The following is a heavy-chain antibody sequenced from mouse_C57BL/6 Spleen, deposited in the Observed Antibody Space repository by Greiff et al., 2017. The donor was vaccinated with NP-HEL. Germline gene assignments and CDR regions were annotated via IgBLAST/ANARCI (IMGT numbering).Heavy chain of an antibody. V-gene: IGHV3-6*01. J-gene: IGHJ3*01. CDR3: AREEDYYGSSYIAY. CDR1: GYSITSGYY. D-gene: IGHD1-1*01. CDR2: ISYDGSN. Sequence: EVQLVESGPGLVKPSQSLSLTCSVTGYSITSGYYWNWIRQFPGNKLEWMGYISYDGSNNYNPSLKNRISITRDTSKNQFFLKLNSVTTEDTATYYCAREEDYYGSSYIAYWGKGTLVTVSA.